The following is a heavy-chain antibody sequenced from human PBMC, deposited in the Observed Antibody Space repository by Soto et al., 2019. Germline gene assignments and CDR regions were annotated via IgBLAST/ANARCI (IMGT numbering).Heavy chain of an antibody. Sequence: QVQLVQSGAEVKKPGASVKVSCKASGYTFTSYAMHWVRQAPGQRLEWMGWINAGNGNTKYSQKFQGRVTITRDTSASAAYMELSSLRSEDTAVYYCARDMGFGLSDYWGQGTLVTVSS. CDR3: ARDMGFGLSDY. V-gene: IGHV1-3*01. D-gene: IGHD3-10*01. CDR1: GYTFTSYA. J-gene: IGHJ4*02. CDR2: INAGNGNT.